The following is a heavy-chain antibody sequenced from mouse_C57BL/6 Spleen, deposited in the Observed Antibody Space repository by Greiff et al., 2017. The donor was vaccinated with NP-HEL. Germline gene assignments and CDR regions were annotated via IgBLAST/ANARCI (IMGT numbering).Heavy chain of an antibody. CDR2: FYPGSGSI. CDR3: ARHDHYYGDQRGYFDV. Sequence: VQLQQSGAELVKPGASVKLSCKASGYTFTEYTIHWVKQRSGQGLEWIGWFYPGSGSIKYNEKFKDKATLTADKSSSTVYMELSRLTSVDSAVYFCARHDHYYGDQRGYFDVWGTGTTVTVSS. D-gene: IGHD1-2*01. V-gene: IGHV1-62-2*01. CDR1: GYTFTEYT. J-gene: IGHJ1*03.